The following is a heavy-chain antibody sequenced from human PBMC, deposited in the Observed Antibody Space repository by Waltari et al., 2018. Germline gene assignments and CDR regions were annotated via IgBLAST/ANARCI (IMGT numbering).Heavy chain of an antibody. Sequence: QVQLQESGPGLLKPSQTLSLTCTVSGVSISSGDYFWTWIRQPPGKALEWIGCIYYRENTYYNPSLQSRVSISIDTSKNQFSLKLSSVTAADTAVYYCARQRNNYGDSDSWGQGTLVTVSS. CDR3: ARQRNNYGDSDS. CDR2: IYYRENT. CDR1: GVSISSGDYF. J-gene: IGHJ5*01. D-gene: IGHD4-17*01. V-gene: IGHV4-30-4*08.